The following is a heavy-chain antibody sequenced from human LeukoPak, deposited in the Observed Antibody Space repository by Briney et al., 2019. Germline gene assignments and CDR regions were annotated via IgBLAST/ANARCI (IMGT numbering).Heavy chain of an antibody. CDR1: GGSFSGYY. CDR3: ARRGRAARPDYYFDY. D-gene: IGHD6-6*01. Sequence: PSETRSLTCAVYGGSFSGYYWSWIRQPPGKGVEWIGEINHSGSTNYNPSLKSRVTISVDTSKNQFSLKLSSVTAADTAVYYCARRGRAARPDYYFDYWGQGTLVTVSS. CDR2: INHSGST. J-gene: IGHJ4*02. V-gene: IGHV4-34*01.